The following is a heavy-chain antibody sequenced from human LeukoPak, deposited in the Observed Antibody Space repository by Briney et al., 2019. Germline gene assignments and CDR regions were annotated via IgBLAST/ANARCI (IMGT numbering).Heavy chain of an antibody. CDR3: ASAPFPGIAADIDY. J-gene: IGHJ4*02. V-gene: IGHV3-23*01. CDR1: GFTFSSYA. CDR2: ISGSGGST. Sequence: TGGSLRLSCAASGFTFSSYAMSWVRQAPGKGLEWVSAISGSGGSTYYADSVKGRFTISRDNSKNTLYLQMNSLRAEDTAVYYCASAPFPGIAADIDYWGQGTLVTVSS. D-gene: IGHD6-13*01.